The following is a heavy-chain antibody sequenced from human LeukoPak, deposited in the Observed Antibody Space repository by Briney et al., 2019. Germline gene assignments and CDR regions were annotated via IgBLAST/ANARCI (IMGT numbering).Heavy chain of an antibody. CDR2: ISSGATTI. CDR1: GFTFSDYY. V-gene: IGHV3-11*01. CDR3: ARESAHLDY. J-gene: IGHJ4*02. Sequence: GGSLRLSCAASGFTFSDYYMSWIRQAPGKGLEWVSYISSGATTIYYADSAKGRFTISRDNAKNSLYLQMNTLRAEDTAVYYCARESAHLDYWGQGTLVTVSS.